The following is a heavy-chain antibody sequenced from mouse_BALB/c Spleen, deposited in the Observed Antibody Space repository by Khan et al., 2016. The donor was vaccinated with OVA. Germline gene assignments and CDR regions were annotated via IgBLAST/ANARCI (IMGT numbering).Heavy chain of an antibody. CDR2: IYPGSGNI. J-gene: IGHJ2*01. Sequence: QVQLQQSGAELARPGASVELSCKASGYTFTDYYLTWVKQRTGQGIEWIGEIYPGSGNIYYNENFKGKAKLTADKSSSTVYMHLSSLTSDDSAVYFCARLYTTSLYYWRQGTTLTVSS. V-gene: IGHV1-77*01. D-gene: IGHD4-1*02. CDR1: GYTFTDYY. CDR3: ARLYTTSLYY.